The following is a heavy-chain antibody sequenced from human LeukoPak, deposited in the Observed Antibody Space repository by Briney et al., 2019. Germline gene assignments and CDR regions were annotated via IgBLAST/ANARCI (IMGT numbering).Heavy chain of an antibody. CDR1: GFTFSSYA. CDR3: ARSNGSYRYNSLGDY. CDR2: ISYDGSNK. D-gene: IGHD3-16*02. V-gene: IGHV3-30-3*01. Sequence: PGGSLRLSCAASGFTFSSYAMHWVRQAPGKGLEWVAVISYDGSNKYYADSAKGRFTISRDNSKNTLYLQMNSLRAEDTAVYYCARSNGSYRYNSLGDYWGQGTLVTVSS. J-gene: IGHJ4*02.